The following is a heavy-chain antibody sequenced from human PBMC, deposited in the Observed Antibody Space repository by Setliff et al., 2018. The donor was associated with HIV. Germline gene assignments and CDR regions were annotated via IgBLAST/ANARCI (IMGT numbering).Heavy chain of an antibody. J-gene: IGHJ3*01. Sequence: SETLSLTCTVSGDSISNSRYYWSWIRQPPGKGLEWIGSIYYSGSTYYNPSLKSRVTISVDTSKNQFSLKLSSVTAADTAVYYCARDTALRGDYAGPWGHGTMVTVSS. V-gene: IGHV4-39*02. CDR3: ARDTALRGDYAGP. CDR2: IYYSGST. D-gene: IGHD4-17*01. CDR1: GDSISNSRYY.